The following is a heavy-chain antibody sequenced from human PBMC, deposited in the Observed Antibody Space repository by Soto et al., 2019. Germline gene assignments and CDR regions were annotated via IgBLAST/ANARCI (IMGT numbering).Heavy chain of an antibody. CDR2: IYFSVST. D-gene: IGHD3-10*01. CDR1: GGSISSYY. J-gene: IGHJ5*02. CDR3: ARQTTIIMPRGVVITYGGPFDP. Sequence: SETLSLTFTVSGGSISSYYWGWVPQPPGEGLEGIMYIYFSVSTYYNPSLKSLVTMSVDTSKNHFSLNLSSVTVADTAVYYCARQTTIIMPRGVVITYGGPFDPWGQGTLVTVST. V-gene: IGHV4-59*06.